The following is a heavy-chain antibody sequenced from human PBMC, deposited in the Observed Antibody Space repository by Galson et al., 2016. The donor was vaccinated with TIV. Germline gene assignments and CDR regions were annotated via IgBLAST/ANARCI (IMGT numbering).Heavy chain of an antibody. CDR3: ARTGRGSNWYIDY. V-gene: IGHV1-2*06. CDR1: GYSFTSFF. CDR2: INPNSVGT. D-gene: IGHD6-13*01. J-gene: IGHJ4*02. Sequence: SCKASGYSFTSFFIHWVRQAPGQGLEWVGRINPNSVGTSFAQKFQGRVTMTRDTSIDTVYMELNRLQPDDTAVYYCARTGRGSNWYIDYWGQGMLVTVSS.